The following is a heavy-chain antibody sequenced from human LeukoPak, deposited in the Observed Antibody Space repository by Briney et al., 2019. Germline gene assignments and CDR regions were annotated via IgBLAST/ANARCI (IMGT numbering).Heavy chain of an antibody. CDR3: ARGAGYCTNGVCLNYFDY. Sequence: GGSLRLSCAASGFTFSSYWMSWVRQAPRKGLEWVANIKQDGSEKYYVDSVKGRFTISRDNAKNSLYLQMNSLRAEDTAVYYCARGAGYCTNGVCLNYFDYWGQGTLVTVSS. CDR2: IKQDGSEK. D-gene: IGHD2-8*01. CDR1: GFTFSSYW. V-gene: IGHV3-7*01. J-gene: IGHJ4*02.